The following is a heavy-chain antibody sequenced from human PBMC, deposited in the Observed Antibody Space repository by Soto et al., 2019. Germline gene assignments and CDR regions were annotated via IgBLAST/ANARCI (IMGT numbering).Heavy chain of an antibody. J-gene: IGHJ6*03. Sequence: ASVKVSCKASGYTFTSYAMHWVRQAPGQRLEWMGWINAGNGNTKYSQKFQGRVTITRDTSASTAYMELSSLRSEDTAVYYCARDRRGTVTTTVVYYYYYMDVWGKGTTVTVSS. CDR2: INAGNGNT. CDR3: ARDRRGTVTTTVVYYYYYMDV. V-gene: IGHV1-3*01. D-gene: IGHD4-4*01. CDR1: GYTFTSYA.